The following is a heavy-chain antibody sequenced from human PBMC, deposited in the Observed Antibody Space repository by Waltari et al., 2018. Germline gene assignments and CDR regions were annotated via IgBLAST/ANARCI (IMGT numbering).Heavy chain of an antibody. CDR3: ARDRGRGIYLDS. Sequence: QLQLQESGPGLVKPSGTLSLTCAVSGEYMSSPDWWSWVRQSPGKGLEWIGQVQRSGRTNYNPSFASRVSVSVDTSTNQFSLKVTSATAADTAVYFCARDRGRGIYLDSWGQGVLVTVSP. D-gene: IGHD2-15*01. J-gene: IGHJ4*02. V-gene: IGHV4-4*02. CDR2: VQRSGRT. CDR1: GEYMSSPDW.